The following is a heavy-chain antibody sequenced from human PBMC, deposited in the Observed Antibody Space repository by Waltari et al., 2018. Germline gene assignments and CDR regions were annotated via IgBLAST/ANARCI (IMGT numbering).Heavy chain of an antibody. CDR3: AKYGSGRFLDY. Sequence: EVQLLESGGGLVQHGASLRLSCAASGFTFNNYGMSWVRQAPGKGLEWVSGVSGSGDKTYYGDSVKGRFTISRDNSKNTLDLQMNSLRAEDTAVYYCAKYGSGRFLDYWGQGILVTVSS. J-gene: IGHJ4*02. CDR1: GFTFNNYG. CDR2: VSGSGDKT. V-gene: IGHV3-23*01. D-gene: IGHD3-10*01.